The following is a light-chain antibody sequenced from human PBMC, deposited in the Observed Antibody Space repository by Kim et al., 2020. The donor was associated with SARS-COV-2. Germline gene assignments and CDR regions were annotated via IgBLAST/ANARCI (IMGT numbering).Light chain of an antibody. CDR2: YNS. CDR3: QVWDSTSDLWV. V-gene: IGLV3-21*04. CDR1: YIGSKS. Sequence: SYELTQPPSVSVAPGETAKITCGGNYIGSKSIHWYQLKPRQAPVLLISYNSDRPSGTPERFSGSNSGNTATLTISRVGAGDEADYYCQVWDSTSDLWVLGGGTQLTVL. J-gene: IGLJ3*02.